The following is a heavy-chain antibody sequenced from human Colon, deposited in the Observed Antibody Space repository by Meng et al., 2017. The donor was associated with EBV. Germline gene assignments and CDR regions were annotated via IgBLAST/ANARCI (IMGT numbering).Heavy chain of an antibody. J-gene: IGHJ4*02. V-gene: IGHV4-4*02. CDR1: GASISSNNW. Sequence: GQLQESGPGLVEPSGTLPPTCAVSGASISSNNWWSWVRQPPGKGLEWIGEIYHGGNTNYNPSLKSRVTISVDRSNDQFSLSLSSVTAADTAVYYCARGNAYNAPSFDYWGQGTLVTVSS. CDR3: ARGNAYNAPSFDY. CDR2: IYHGGNT. D-gene: IGHD5-24*01.